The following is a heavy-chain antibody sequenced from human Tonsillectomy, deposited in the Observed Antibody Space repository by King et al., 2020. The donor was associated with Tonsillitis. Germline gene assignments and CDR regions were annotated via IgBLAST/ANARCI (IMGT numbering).Heavy chain of an antibody. D-gene: IGHD6-13*01. J-gene: IGHJ4*02. Sequence: EVQLVESGAEVKKPGESLRISCKGSGYRFTSNWINWVRQMPGKGLEWMGRIDPSDSYTNYSPSFQGHVTISADKSINTAYLQWSSLKASDTAMYYCATLTGVIDPPGYSSSWYGVDYWGQGTLVTVSS. CDR1: GYRFTSNW. CDR3: ATLTGVIDPPGYSSSWYGVDY. CDR2: IDPSDSYT. V-gene: IGHV5-10-1*03.